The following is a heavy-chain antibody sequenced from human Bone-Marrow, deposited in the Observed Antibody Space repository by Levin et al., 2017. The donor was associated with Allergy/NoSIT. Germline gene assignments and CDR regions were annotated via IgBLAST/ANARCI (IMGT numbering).Heavy chain of an antibody. Sequence: PGGSLRLSCAASGFAFSSYSFSWVRQAPGKGLEWLSYIRSTRSSTYYADSVRGRFTISRDNAKNSLFLQMNSLRAEDTAVYYCARIGDDYFDYRTGYGMDVWGQGTTVTVSS. D-gene: IGHD4-17*01. CDR2: IRSTRSST. CDR3: ARIGDDYFDYRTGYGMDV. V-gene: IGHV3-48*04. CDR1: GFAFSSYS. J-gene: IGHJ6*02.